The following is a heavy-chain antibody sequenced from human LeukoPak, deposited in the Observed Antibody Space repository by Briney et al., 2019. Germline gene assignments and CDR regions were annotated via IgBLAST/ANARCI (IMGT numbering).Heavy chain of an antibody. J-gene: IGHJ4*02. V-gene: IGHV3-7*01. CDR3: AREGCSGGSCYGSLDY. Sequence: GGSLRLSCAASGFTFSSYWMSWVRQAPGKGLEWVANIKQDGSEKYYVDSVKGRFTISRDNAKNSLYLQMNSLRAEETAVYYCAREGCSGGSCYGSLDYWGQGTLVTVSS. CDR1: GFTFSSYW. D-gene: IGHD2-15*01. CDR2: IKQDGSEK.